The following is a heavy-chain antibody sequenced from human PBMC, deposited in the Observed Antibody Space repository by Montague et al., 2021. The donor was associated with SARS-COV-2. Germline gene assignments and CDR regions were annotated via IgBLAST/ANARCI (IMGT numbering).Heavy chain of an antibody. Sequence: SETLSLTCTVSGGSISRYSWTWIRQPPGKGLEWIGYIYNSGSTNYNPSLTSRVTISVDTSKNQFSLKLSSVAAADMAVYYCARVGRGSSWYEVAFDIWGQGTMVTVS. CDR1: GGSISRYS. V-gene: IGHV4-59*01. J-gene: IGHJ3*02. CDR3: ARVGRGSSWYEVAFDI. D-gene: IGHD6-13*01. CDR2: IYNSGST.